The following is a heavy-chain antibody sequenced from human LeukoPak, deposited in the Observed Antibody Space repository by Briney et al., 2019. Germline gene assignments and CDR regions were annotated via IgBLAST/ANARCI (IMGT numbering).Heavy chain of an antibody. D-gene: IGHD6-19*01. CDR3: ARILSSSWYEYFHH. CDR2: IIPIFGSA. V-gene: IGHV1-69*13. Sequence: ASVKVSCKASGGTFSNYAISWVRQAPGQGLEWMVAIIPIFGSANYAQKFQGRVTITADESTSTAYMELSSLRAEDTAVYYCARILSSSWYEYFHHWGQGTLVTVSS. J-gene: IGHJ1*01. CDR1: GGTFSNYA.